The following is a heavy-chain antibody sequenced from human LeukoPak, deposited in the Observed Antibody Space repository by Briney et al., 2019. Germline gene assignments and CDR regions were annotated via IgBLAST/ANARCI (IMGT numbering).Heavy chain of an antibody. CDR1: GFTFSSYG. J-gene: IGHJ4*02. V-gene: IGHV3-66*01. Sequence: GGSLRLSCAASGFTFSSYGMNWVRQAPGKGLEWVSVIYSGGNTYYADSVKGRFTISRDNSKSTLYLQMNSLRAEDTAVYYCASSFFNGYSYGFDYWGQGTLVTVSS. CDR3: ASSFFNGYSYGFDY. CDR2: IYSGGNT. D-gene: IGHD5-18*01.